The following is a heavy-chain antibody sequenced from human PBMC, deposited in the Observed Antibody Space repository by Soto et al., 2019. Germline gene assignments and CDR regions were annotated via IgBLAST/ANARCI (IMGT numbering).Heavy chain of an antibody. Sequence: SVKVSCKASGGTFSSYAISWVRQAPGQGLEWMGGIIPIFGTANYAQKFQGRVTITADESTSTAYMELSSLRSEDTAVYYCANDCSSTSCYSKYGMDVWGQGTTVTVSS. D-gene: IGHD2-2*01. V-gene: IGHV1-69*13. J-gene: IGHJ6*02. CDR2: IIPIFGTA. CDR1: GGTFSSYA. CDR3: ANDCSSTSCYSKYGMDV.